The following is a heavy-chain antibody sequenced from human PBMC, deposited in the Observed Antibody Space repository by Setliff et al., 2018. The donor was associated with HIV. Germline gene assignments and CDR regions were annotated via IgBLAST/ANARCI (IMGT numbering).Heavy chain of an antibody. CDR3: ARYKCINFACVGFDI. Sequence: PSETLSLTCTVSRDSINGHWWSWIRQPPGKGLEWTGSIHYSGITHYNPSLESRLTMSVDTSKNQVSLKLTSVTAADTAVYYCARYKCINFACVGFDIWGQGTVVTVSS. J-gene: IGHJ3*02. CDR2: IHYSGIT. D-gene: IGHD3-9*01. V-gene: IGHV4-59*11. CDR1: RDSINGHW.